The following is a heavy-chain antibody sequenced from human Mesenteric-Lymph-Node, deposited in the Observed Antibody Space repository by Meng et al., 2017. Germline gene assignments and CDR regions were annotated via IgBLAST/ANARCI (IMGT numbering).Heavy chain of an antibody. Sequence: SQTLSLTCAISGDSVSSNSAAWNSIRQSPSRGLEWLGRTYYRSKWYNDYAVSVKSRITINPDTSKNQSSLQLSSVTPEDTAVYYCARVGYDSSGPRDYWGQGTLVTVSS. CDR2: TYYRSKWYN. CDR1: GDSVSSNSAA. CDR3: ARVGYDSSGPRDY. D-gene: IGHD3-22*01. J-gene: IGHJ4*02. V-gene: IGHV6-1*01.